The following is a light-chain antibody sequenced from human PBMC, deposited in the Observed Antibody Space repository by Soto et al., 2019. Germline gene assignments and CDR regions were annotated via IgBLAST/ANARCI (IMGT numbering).Light chain of an antibody. J-gene: IGLJ1*01. CDR2: DVT. CDR1: SSDVGGYNF. V-gene: IGLV2-14*01. CDR3: SSYTGISTYV. Sequence: QSALTQPASVSGSPGQSITISCTGTSSDVGGYNFVSWYQQHPDKAPKLMIYDVTNRPSGVSNRFSGSKSGNTASLTISGLQAEDEADYYCSSYTGISTYVFGTGTRSPS.